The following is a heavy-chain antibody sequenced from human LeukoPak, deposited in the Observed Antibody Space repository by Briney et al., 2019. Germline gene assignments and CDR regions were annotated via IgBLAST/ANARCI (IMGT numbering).Heavy chain of an antibody. CDR3: AKVRGNDFWSGYWDY. CDR2: IWYDGSNK. D-gene: IGHD3-3*01. V-gene: IGHV3-33*06. CDR1: GFTFSSYG. Sequence: PGGSLRLSCAASGFTFSSYGMHWVRQAPGKGLEWVAVIWYDGSNKYYADSVKGRFTISRDSSKNTLYLQMNSLRAEDTAVYYCAKVRGNDFWSGYWDYWGQGTLVTVSS. J-gene: IGHJ4*02.